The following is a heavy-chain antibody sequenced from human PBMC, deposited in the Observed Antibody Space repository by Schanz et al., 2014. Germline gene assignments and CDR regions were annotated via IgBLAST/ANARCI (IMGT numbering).Heavy chain of an antibody. D-gene: IGHD1-26*01. Sequence: QVQLVQSGAEVKKPGSSVNVSCEASGGTFGRYTISWLRQAPGQGLEWMGRNIHVLGVANYAQRFQGRVTITADKSTNTAYMELSSLRSDDSAVYYCARGGATGYFDYWGQGTLVTVSS. J-gene: IGHJ4*02. V-gene: IGHV1-69*02. CDR3: ARGGATGYFDY. CDR1: GGTFGRYT. CDR2: NIHVLGVA.